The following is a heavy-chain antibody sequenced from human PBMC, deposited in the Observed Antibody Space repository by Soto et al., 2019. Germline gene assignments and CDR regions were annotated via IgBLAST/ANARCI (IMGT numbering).Heavy chain of an antibody. D-gene: IGHD2-15*01. CDR1: GFTFSSYA. V-gene: IGHV3-30-3*01. CDR3: ARDLGWQHGLTAYYFDY. CDR2: ISYDGSNK. Sequence: PGGSLRLSCAASGFTFSSYAMHWVRQAPGKGLEWVAVISYDGSNKYYADSVKGRFTISRDNSKNTLYLQMNSLRAEDTAVYYCARDLGWQHGLTAYYFDYWGQGTLVTVSS. J-gene: IGHJ4*02.